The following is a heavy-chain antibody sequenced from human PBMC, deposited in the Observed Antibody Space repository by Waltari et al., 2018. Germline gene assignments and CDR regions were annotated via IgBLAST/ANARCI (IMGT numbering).Heavy chain of an antibody. V-gene: IGHV4-34*01. CDR2: INHSGST. Sequence: QVQLQQWGAGLLKPSETLSLTCAVYGGSFSGYYWSWIRQPPGKGLEWIGEINHSGSTNYNPSLKSRVTISVDTSKNQFSLKLSSVTAADTAVYYCAKQSMIVLNDAFDIWGQGTMVTVSS. CDR3: AKQSMIVLNDAFDI. CDR1: GGSFSGYY. D-gene: IGHD3-22*01. J-gene: IGHJ3*02.